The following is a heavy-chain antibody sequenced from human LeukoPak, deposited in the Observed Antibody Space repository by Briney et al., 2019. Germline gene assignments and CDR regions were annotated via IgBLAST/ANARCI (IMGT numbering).Heavy chain of an antibody. CDR2: INPNSGGT. CDR3: ARGYRWITWPYGDGGDYYYYMDV. CDR1: GYTFTGYY. Sequence: GSVKVSCKASGYTFTGYYMHWVRQAPGQGLEWMGWINPNSGGTNYAQKFQGRVTMTRDTSISTAYMELSRLRSDDTAVYYCARGYRWITWPYGDGGDYYYYMDVWGKGTTVTVSS. D-gene: IGHD4-17*01. J-gene: IGHJ6*03. V-gene: IGHV1-2*02.